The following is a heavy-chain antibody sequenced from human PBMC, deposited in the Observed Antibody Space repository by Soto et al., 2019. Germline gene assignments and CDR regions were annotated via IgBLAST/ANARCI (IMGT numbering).Heavy chain of an antibody. CDR1: GGSIGSGGYS. D-gene: IGHD2-21*02. J-gene: IGHJ4*02. Sequence: SVTMSLTCAVSGGSIGSGGYSWSLIRQPPGKGLEWIGYIYHSGSTYYNPSLKSRVTISVDRSKNQFSLKLSSVTAADTAVYYCARESPVATDYWGQGTLVPVSS. V-gene: IGHV4-30-2*01. CDR3: ARESPVATDY. CDR2: IYHSGST.